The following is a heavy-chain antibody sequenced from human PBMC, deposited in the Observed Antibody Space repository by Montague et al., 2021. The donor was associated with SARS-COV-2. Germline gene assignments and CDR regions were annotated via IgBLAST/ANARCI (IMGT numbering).Heavy chain of an antibody. CDR2: VSHTGNT. V-gene: IGHV4-59*12. D-gene: IGHD3-16*02. J-gene: IGHJ6*02. CDR1: SSSFLPYY. CDR3: ARFRVWSYLSGIDV. Sequence: SETLSLTCSVTSSSFLPYYWTWIRQTPGKGLEWIGYVSHTGNTNYNPSLQSRVSMLVDTSKSQFSLRLSSVTAADTAIYYCARFRVWSYLSGIDVWGQGTPVIVSS.